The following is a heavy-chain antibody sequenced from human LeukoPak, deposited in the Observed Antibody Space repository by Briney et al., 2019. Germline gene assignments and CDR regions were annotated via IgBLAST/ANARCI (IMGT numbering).Heavy chain of an antibody. D-gene: IGHD1-7*01. Sequence: PGRSLRLSCAASGFTFSSYGMHWVRQAPGKGLEWVAAISYDGTNKYYADSVKGRFTISRDISKDTLYLQMNSLRAEDTAVYYCARNFGNVDYWGQGTLVTVSS. J-gene: IGHJ4*02. CDR2: ISYDGTNK. CDR1: GFTFSSYG. CDR3: ARNFGNVDY. V-gene: IGHV3-30*03.